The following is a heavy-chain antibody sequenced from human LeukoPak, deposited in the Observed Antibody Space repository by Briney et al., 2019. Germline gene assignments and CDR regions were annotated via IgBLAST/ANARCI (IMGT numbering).Heavy chain of an antibody. CDR1: GGSIGSYY. Sequence: SETLSLTCTVSGGSIGSYYWSWIRQPAGKGLEWIGRIYTSGSTNYNPSLKSRVTMSVDTSKNQFSLMLSSVTAADTAVYYCARDGLLWFGDPSDYFDYWGQGTLVTASS. J-gene: IGHJ4*02. D-gene: IGHD3-10*01. CDR2: IYTSGST. V-gene: IGHV4-4*07. CDR3: ARDGLLWFGDPSDYFDY.